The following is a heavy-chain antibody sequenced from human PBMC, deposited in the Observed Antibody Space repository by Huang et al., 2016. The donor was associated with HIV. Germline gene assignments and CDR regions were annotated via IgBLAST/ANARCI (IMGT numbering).Heavy chain of an antibody. J-gene: IGHJ3*02. CDR3: ARFGSYYYGSGSYLDAFDI. CDR2: ITSSGGSI. V-gene: IGHV3-48*01. CDR1: GFTFSTYN. Sequence: ELQLMESGGGLVQPGGSLRLSCAAPGFTFSTYNMNWVRQAPGKGLEWVSYITSSGGSIYYAYSVKGRFTISRDNAKNSLYLQMNSLRAEDTAVYYCARFGSYYYGSGSYLDAFDIWGQGTMVTVSS. D-gene: IGHD3-10*01.